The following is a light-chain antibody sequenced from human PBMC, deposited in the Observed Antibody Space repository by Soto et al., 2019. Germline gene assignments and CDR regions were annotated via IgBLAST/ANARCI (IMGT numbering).Light chain of an antibody. Sequence: IVMTQSPPSLTVTPGVPASISCRSSQRLLHSNGNTFLDWYLQKPGQSPQLLIYLGSNRASGVPDRVSGSEAGTDFTLKISRVEAEDVGVYYGMQALQTPYTFGQGTKVDIK. CDR2: LGS. CDR1: QRLLHSNGNTF. J-gene: IGKJ2*01. V-gene: IGKV2-28*01. CDR3: MQALQTPYT.